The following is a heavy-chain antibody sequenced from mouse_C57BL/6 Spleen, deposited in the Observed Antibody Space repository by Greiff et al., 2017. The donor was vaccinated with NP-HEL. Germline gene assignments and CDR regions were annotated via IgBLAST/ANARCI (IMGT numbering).Heavy chain of an antibody. CDR3: TLVDYAMDY. CDR2: IRLKSDNYAT. CDR1: GFTFSNYW. D-gene: IGHD2-10*02. V-gene: IGHV6-3*01. J-gene: IGHJ4*01. Sequence: DVMLVESGGGLVQPGGSMKLSCVASGFTFSNYWMNWVRQSPEKGLEWVAQIRLKSDNYATHYAESVKGRFTISRDDSKSSVYLQMNNLRAEDTGIYYCTLVDYAMDYWGQGTSVTVSS.